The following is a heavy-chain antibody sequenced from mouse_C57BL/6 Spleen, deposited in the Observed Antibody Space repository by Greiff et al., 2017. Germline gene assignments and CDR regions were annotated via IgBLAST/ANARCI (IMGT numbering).Heavy chain of an antibody. CDR1: DYTFTSYW. Sequence: QVQLQQPGAELVKPGASVKLSCKASDYTFTSYWMHWVKQRPGQGLEWIGMIHPNSGSTNYNEKFKSKATLTVDKSSSTAYMQLSSLTSEDSAVYYCARKVRVVDWYFDVWGTGTTVTVSS. CDR2: IHPNSGST. D-gene: IGHD1-1*01. V-gene: IGHV1-64*01. CDR3: ARKVRVVDWYFDV. J-gene: IGHJ1*03.